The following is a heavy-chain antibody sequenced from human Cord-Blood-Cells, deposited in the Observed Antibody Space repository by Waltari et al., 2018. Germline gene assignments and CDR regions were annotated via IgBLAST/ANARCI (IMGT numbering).Heavy chain of an antibody. CDR2: MNPNSGNT. CDR3: ARSERYGYSGYDNWFDP. V-gene: IGHV1-8*01. Sequence: QVQLVQSGAEVKKPGASVKVSCKASGDTFASSDINWVPQGTAQGLEWMGWMNPNSGNTGYAQKFQGRVTMTRNTSISTAYMELSSLRSEDTAVYYCARSERYGYSGYDNWFDPWGQGTLVTVSS. D-gene: IGHD5-12*01. CDR1: GDTFASSD. J-gene: IGHJ5*02.